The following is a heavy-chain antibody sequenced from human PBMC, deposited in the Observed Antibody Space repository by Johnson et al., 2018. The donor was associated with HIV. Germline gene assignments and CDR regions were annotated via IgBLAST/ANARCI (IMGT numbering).Heavy chain of an antibody. J-gene: IGHJ3*02. CDR1: GFTVSSNY. CDR2: IYSGGST. V-gene: IGHV3-66*01. Sequence: MLLVESGGGVVQPGRSLRLSCAASGFTVSSNYMSWVRKTPGKGLEWVSVIYSGGSTYYADSVKGRFTISRDNSKNTLYLQMNSLGAEDTAVYYCAKSTRGNWGSCFDIWGQGTMVTVSS. D-gene: IGHD7-27*01. CDR3: AKSTRGNWGSCFDI.